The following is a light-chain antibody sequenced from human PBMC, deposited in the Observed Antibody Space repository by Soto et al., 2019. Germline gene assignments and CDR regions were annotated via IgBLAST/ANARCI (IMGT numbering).Light chain of an antibody. CDR1: QSLLHSNGYNY. J-gene: IGKJ2*01. CDR3: MQALQTPQYA. V-gene: IGKV2-28*01. Sequence: DIVMTQSPLSLPVTPGEPASISCRSSQSLLHSNGYNYLDWFLQKPGQSPHLLIYLGSNRASGVPDRFSGSASGTDFTLKISRVEAEDVGVYYCMQALQTPQYAFGQGTKLEIK. CDR2: LGS.